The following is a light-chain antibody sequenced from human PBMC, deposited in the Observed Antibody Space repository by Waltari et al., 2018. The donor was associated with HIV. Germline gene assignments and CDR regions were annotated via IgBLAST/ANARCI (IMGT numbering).Light chain of an antibody. V-gene: IGLV2-14*01. CDR1: VDDYKY. Sequence: PGQSITISCDVDDYKYVSWYQHHPGKAPKVIIYDVTNRPSGLSYRFSGSTSGNTATLTISGLQPEDEADYFCASYITSATPVFGGGTKLTVL. J-gene: IGLJ2*01. CDR3: ASYITSATPV. CDR2: DVT.